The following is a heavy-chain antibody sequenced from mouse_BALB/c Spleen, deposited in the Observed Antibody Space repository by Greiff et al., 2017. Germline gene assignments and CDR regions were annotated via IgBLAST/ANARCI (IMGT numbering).Heavy chain of an antibody. CDR1: GFTFSDYW. D-gene: IGHD2-10*01. CDR2: IRLKSNNYAT. V-gene: IGHV6-6*02. Sequence: EVKVEESGGGLVQPGGSMKLSCVASGFTFSDYWMNWVRQSPEKGLEWVAEIRLKSNNYATHYAESVKGRFTISRDDSKSSVYLQMNNLRAEDTGIYYCTRAYYDWFAYWGQGTLVTVSA. J-gene: IGHJ3*01. CDR3: TRAYYDWFAY.